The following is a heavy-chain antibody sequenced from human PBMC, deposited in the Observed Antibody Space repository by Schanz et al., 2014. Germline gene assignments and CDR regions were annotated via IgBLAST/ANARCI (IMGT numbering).Heavy chain of an antibody. D-gene: IGHD4-17*01. CDR3: ARVLGGDEGLDQ. J-gene: IGHJ4*02. V-gene: IGHV3-30*04. Sequence: QVQLVESGGGVVQPGRSLRLSCAGYGFTFSSYAMHWVRQAPGKGLEWVAVISYEGSKKYYPDSVQGRFTISRDNSKNTVYLQMNSLRAEDTALYYCARVLGGDEGLDQWGQGTLVTVSS. CDR2: ISYEGSKK. CDR1: GFTFSSYA.